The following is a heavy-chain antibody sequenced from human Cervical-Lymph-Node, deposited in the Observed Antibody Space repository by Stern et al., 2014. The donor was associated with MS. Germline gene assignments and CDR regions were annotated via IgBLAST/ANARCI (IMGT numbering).Heavy chain of an antibody. J-gene: IGHJ2*01. D-gene: IGHD5-24*01. CDR3: ARSTRWPQVFDNDL. CDR1: GGTFSRYP. Sequence: VQLVESGAEVKKPGSSVKVSCNVSGGTFSRYPISWVRQAPGQGLEWMGGIIPIFGRPNYAQSCQDRVTITADDTASTAYMELRSLTSEDTAVYVCARSTRWPQVFDNDLWGRGTLVTVSS. V-gene: IGHV1-69*01. CDR2: IIPIFGRP.